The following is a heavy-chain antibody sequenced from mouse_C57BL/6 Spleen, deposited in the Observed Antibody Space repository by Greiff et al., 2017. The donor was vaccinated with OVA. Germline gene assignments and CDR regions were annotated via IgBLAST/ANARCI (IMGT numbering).Heavy chain of an antibody. J-gene: IGHJ4*01. CDR3: ARGNYPFYAMDY. CDR2: INPNNGGT. D-gene: IGHD2-1*01. V-gene: IGHV1-18*01. CDR1: GYTFTDYN. Sequence: VQLKQSGPELVKPGASVKIPCKASGYTFTDYNMDWVKQSHGKSLEWIGDINPNNGGTIYNQKFKGKATLTVDKSSSTAYMELRSLTSEDTAVYYCARGNYPFYAMDYWGQGTSVTVSS.